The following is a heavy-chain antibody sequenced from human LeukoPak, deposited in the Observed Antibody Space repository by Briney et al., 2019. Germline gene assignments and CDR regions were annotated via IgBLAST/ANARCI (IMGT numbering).Heavy chain of an antibody. J-gene: IGHJ5*02. Sequence: ASVKVSCKASGYTFTSYYMHWVRQAPGQGLEWMGIINPSGGSTSYAQKFQGRVTMTRDTSTSTVYMELSSLRSEDTAVYYCARGPLDDNYGDNLNCFDPWGQGTLVTVPS. CDR2: INPSGGST. CDR1: GYTFTSYY. D-gene: IGHD4-17*01. CDR3: ARGPLDDNYGDNLNCFDP. V-gene: IGHV1-46*03.